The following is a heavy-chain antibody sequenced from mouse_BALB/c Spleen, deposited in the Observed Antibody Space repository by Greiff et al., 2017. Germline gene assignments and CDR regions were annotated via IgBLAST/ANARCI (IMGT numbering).Heavy chain of an antibody. V-gene: IGHV2-9*02. CDR3: ARDAVKSGDY. D-gene: IGHD3-1*01. J-gene: IGHJ2*01. CDR2: IWAGGST. CDR1: GFSLTSYG. Sequence: VMLVESGPGLVAPSQSLSITCTVSGFSLTSYGVHWVRQPPGKGLEWLGVIWAGGSTNYNSALMSRLSISKDNSKSQVFLKMNSLQTDDTAMYYCARDAVKSGDYWGQGTTLTVSS.